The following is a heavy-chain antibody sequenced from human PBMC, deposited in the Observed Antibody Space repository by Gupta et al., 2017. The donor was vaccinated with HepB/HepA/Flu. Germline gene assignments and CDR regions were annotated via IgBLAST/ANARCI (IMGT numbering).Heavy chain of an antibody. CDR2: WSSSGRTR. Sequence: EVQLVESGGGLVKPGGSLRLSCAASGFPFRSYEMNWVRQAPGKGLEWISCWSSSGRTRYYAVAVKGRFTISRDNAKNSLYLQMNSLRAEDTAVYYCASSNYYDTSGYYPVYWGQGTLVTVSS. D-gene: IGHD3-22*01. J-gene: IGHJ4*02. CDR1: GFPFRSYE. V-gene: IGHV3-48*03. CDR3: ASSNYYDTSGYYPVY.